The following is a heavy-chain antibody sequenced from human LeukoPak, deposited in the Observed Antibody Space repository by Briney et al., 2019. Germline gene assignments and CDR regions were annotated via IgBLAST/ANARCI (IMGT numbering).Heavy chain of an antibody. CDR1: GGSFSGYY. CDR3: ARGTTVIPFDY. D-gene: IGHD4-17*01. CDR2: INHSGST. J-gene: IGHJ4*02. V-gene: IGHV4-34*01. Sequence: SETLSLTCAVYGGSFSGYYWSWIRQPPGKGLEWIGEINHSGSTNYNPSLKSRVTISVDTSKSQFSLKLSSVTAADTAVYYCARGTTVIPFDYWGQGTLVTVSS.